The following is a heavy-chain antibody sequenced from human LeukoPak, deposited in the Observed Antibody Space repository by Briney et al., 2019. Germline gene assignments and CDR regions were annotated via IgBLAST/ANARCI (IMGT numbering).Heavy chain of an antibody. V-gene: IGHV4-38-2*02. CDR1: RYSISSGYY. D-gene: IGHD3-22*01. Sequence: PSETLSLTCSVSRYSISSGYYWAWIRQPPGKGLEWIGRISSSGSTNYNPSLKSRVTISVDTSKNQFSLKLSSVTAADTAVYFCARGPYSYDSSGAFDIWGQGTMVTVSS. CDR3: ARGPYSYDSSGAFDI. CDR2: ISSSGST. J-gene: IGHJ3*02.